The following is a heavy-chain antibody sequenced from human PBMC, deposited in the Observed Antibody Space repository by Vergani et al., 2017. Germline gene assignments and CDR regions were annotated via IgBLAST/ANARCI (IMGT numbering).Heavy chain of an antibody. CDR3: ARDPGIAARLFDY. J-gene: IGHJ4*02. Sequence: QLQLQESGPGLVKPSETLSLTCTVSGGSISSSSYYWGWIRQPPGKGLEWIGSIYYSGSTYYNPSLKSRVTISVDTSKNQFSLKLSSVTAADTAVYYCARDPGIAARLFDYWGQGTLVTVSS. CDR2: IYYSGST. CDR1: GGSISSSSYY. D-gene: IGHD6-6*01. V-gene: IGHV4-39*07.